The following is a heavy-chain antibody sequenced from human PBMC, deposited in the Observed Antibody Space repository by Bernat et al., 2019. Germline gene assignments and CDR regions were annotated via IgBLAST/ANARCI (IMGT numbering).Heavy chain of an antibody. D-gene: IGHD3-10*01. V-gene: IGHV4-39*07. J-gene: IGHJ5*02. CDR1: GGSISSSSYY. CDR2: IYYSGST. CDR3: ARGGLRREYNWFDP. Sequence: QLQLQESGPGLVKPSETLSLTCTVSGGSISSSSYYWGWIRQPPGKGLEWIGSIYYSGSTYYNPSLKSRVTISVDTSKNQFSLKLSSVTAADTAVYYCARGGLRREYNWFDPWGQGTLVTVSS.